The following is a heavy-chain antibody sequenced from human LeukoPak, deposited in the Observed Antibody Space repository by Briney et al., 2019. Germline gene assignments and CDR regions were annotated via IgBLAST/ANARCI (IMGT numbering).Heavy chain of an antibody. CDR1: GDSISNGYY. CDR3: ARESRLSSGWYMDY. J-gene: IGHJ4*02. CDR2: IYHSGST. V-gene: IGHV4-38-2*02. D-gene: IGHD6-19*01. Sequence: PSETLSLTCTVSGDSISNGYYWGWIRQPPGKGLEWIGTIYHSGSTYYNPSLKSRVTISVDTSKNQFSLKLSSVTAADTAVYYCARESRLSSGWYMDYWGQGTLVTVSS.